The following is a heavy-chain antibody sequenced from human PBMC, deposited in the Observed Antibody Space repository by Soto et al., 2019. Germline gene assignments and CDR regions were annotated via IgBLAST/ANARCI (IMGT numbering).Heavy chain of an antibody. J-gene: IGHJ4*02. D-gene: IGHD5-12*01. Sequence: SETLSLTCTVSGGSISSSSYYWGWIRQPPGKGLEWIGSIYYSGSTYYNPSLKSRVTISVDTSKNQFSLKLSSVTAADTAVCYCACGYSGYVYFDYWGQGTLVTVSS. CDR1: GGSISSSSYY. CDR3: ACGYSGYVYFDY. V-gene: IGHV4-39*01. CDR2: IYYSGST.